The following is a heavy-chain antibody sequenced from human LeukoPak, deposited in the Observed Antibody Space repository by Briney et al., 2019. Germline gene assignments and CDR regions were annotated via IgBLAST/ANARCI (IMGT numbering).Heavy chain of an antibody. J-gene: IGHJ3*02. CDR2: ISAYNGNT. D-gene: IGHD3-22*01. CDR3: ARDSYYDSSGYYLADAFDI. V-gene: IGHV1-18*01. Sequence: GASVKVSCKASGYTFTSYGFSWVRQAPGQGFEWMGWISAYNGNTNYAQKVQGRVIMITDTSTSTAYMELKRLRSDDTAVYYCARDSYYDSSGYYLADAFDICSQGTMVTVPS. CDR1: GYTFTSYG.